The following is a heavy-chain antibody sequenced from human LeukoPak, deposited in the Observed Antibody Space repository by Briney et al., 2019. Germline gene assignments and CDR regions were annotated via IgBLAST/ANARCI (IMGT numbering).Heavy chain of an antibody. CDR3: VREGFYFFDF. CDR1: AFTLRTYS. CDR2: IKQDGCET. Sequence: GGSLRLSCETSAFTLRTYSMSWVRQVSGTGLEGVANIKQDGCETTYADSVRGRFTIFRDNAKDSVYLQMKSLRAEDSATYYCVREGFYFFDFWGQGTLVTVSS. V-gene: IGHV3-7*01. J-gene: IGHJ4*01.